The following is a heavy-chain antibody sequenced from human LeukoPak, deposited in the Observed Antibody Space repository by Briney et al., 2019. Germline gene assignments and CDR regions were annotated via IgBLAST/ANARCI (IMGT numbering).Heavy chain of an antibody. CDR1: GFTFSSYG. CDR3: AKDTVKIVVVPAGHFDY. V-gene: IGHV3-30*02. J-gene: IGHJ4*02. Sequence: TGGSLRLSCAASGFTFSSYGMHWVRQAPGKGLDWVAFIRYDGSNKYYADSVKGRFTISRDNSKNTLYLQMNSLRAEDTAVYYCAKDTVKIVVVPAGHFDYWGQGTLVTVSS. CDR2: IRYDGSNK. D-gene: IGHD2-2*01.